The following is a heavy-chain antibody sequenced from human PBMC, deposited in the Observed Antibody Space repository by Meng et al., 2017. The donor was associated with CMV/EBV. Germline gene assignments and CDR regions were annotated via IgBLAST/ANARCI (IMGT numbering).Heavy chain of an antibody. CDR1: GGSFSSTNW. J-gene: IGHJ6*02. Sequence: SETLSLTCAVSGGSFSSTNWWSWVRQSPGKGLEWIGEIYHSGSTNYNSSLKNRVTISVDKSKNQFSLNLTSVTAADTAVYYCARGYQVLLGYYGLDVWGQGATVTVSS. CDR2: IYHSGST. V-gene: IGHV4-4*02. D-gene: IGHD2-2*01. CDR3: ARGYQVLLGYYGLDV.